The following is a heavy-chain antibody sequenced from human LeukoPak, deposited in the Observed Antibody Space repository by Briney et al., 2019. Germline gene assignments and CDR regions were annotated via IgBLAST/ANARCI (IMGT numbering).Heavy chain of an antibody. D-gene: IGHD3-22*01. CDR3: TRGRDTTGYFVY. Sequence: SVKVSCKASGGTFSSYAISWVRQAPGQGLEWMGGIIPIFGTANYAQKFQGRVTITADESTSTAYMELSSLRSEDTAVYYCTRGRDTTGYFVYWGQGTLVTVSS. CDR2: IIPIFGTA. CDR1: GGTFSSYA. V-gene: IGHV1-69*13. J-gene: IGHJ4*02.